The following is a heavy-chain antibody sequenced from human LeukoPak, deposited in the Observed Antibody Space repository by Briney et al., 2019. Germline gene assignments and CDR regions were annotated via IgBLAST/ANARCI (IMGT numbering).Heavy chain of an antibody. CDR1: GGSISSYY. D-gene: IGHD5-24*01. Sequence: SETLSLTCTVSGGSISSYYWSWIRQPPGKGLEWIGYIYYSGSTNYNPSLKSRVTISVDTSKNQFSLKLSSVTAADTAVYYCARGARDGYNYLWGQGTLVTVSS. CDR2: IYYSGST. CDR3: ARGARDGYNYL. V-gene: IGHV4-59*01. J-gene: IGHJ4*02.